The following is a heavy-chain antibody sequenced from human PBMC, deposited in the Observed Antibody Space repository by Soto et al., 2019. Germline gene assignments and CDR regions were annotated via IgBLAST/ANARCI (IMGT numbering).Heavy chain of an antibody. J-gene: IGHJ4*02. V-gene: IGHV3-48*01. CDR1: GFTFSSYI. D-gene: IGHD3-16*01. CDR2: ISSSSSTI. Sequence: PGGSLRLSCAASGFTFSSYIINWVRQAPGKGLEWVSYISSSSSTIYYADSVKGRFTISRDNAKNSLNLQMNSLKTEDTAVYYCVADVAEVGRGELDYWGQGTLVTVSS. CDR3: VADVAEVGRGELDY.